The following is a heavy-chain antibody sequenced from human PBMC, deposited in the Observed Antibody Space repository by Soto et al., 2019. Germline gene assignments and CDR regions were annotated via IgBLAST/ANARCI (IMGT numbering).Heavy chain of an antibody. Sequence: VGSLRLSCAASGFTFSSYAMHWVRQAPGKGLEWVAVISYDGSNKYYADSVKGRFTISRDNSKNTLYLQMNSLRAEDTAVYYCARDLGCGGDCYSLFDYWGQGTLVTVSS. V-gene: IGHV3-30-3*01. D-gene: IGHD2-21*02. CDR3: ARDLGCGGDCYSLFDY. CDR1: GFTFSSYA. J-gene: IGHJ4*02. CDR2: ISYDGSNK.